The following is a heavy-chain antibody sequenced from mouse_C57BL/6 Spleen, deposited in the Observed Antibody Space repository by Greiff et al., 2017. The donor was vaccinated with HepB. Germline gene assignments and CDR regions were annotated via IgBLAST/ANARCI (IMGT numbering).Heavy chain of an antibody. V-gene: IGHV5-17*01. D-gene: IGHD4-1*01. CDR2: ISSGSSTI. CDR1: GFTFSDYG. J-gene: IGHJ1*03. CDR3: ASRWDLYFDV. Sequence: DVMLVESGGGLVKPGGSLKLSCAASGFTFSDYGMHWVRQAPEKGLEWVAYISSGSSTIYYADTVKGRFTISRDIAKNTLFLQMTSLRSEDTAMYYCASRWDLYFDVWGTGTTVTVSS.